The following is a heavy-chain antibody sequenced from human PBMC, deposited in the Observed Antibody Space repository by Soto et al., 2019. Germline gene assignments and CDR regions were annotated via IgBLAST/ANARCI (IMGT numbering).Heavy chain of an antibody. CDR3: ALMYGAGTGDY. Sequence: ASVKVSCKASGYTFTSTYMHWLRQAPGQGFEWMGIINPSDGSTNYAQKFQGRVAMTRDTSTSTVHMELSSLRCEDTALYYCALMYGAGTGDYWGQGTLVTVSS. V-gene: IGHV1-46*01. D-gene: IGHD1-1*01. J-gene: IGHJ4*02. CDR2: INPSDGST. CDR1: GYTFTSTY.